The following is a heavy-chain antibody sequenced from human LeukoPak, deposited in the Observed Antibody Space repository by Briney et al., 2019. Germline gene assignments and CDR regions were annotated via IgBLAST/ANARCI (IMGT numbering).Heavy chain of an antibody. V-gene: IGHV1-2*06. CDR2: INPNSGGT. CDR3: ARGSSSGPLRLGELSLRRGDY. J-gene: IGHJ4*02. CDR1: GYIFTGYY. D-gene: IGHD3-16*02. Sequence: GASVKVSCKASGYIFTGYYMHWVRQAPGQGLEWMGRINPNSGGTYYAQKFQGRVTMTRDTSISTAYMELSRLRSDDTAVYYCARGSSSGPLRLGELSLRRGDYWGQGTLVTVSS.